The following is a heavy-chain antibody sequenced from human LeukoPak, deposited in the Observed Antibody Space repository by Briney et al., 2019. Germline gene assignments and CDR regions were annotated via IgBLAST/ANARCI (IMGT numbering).Heavy chain of an antibody. Sequence: PGGSLRLSCAASGFTFSSYGMHWVRQAPGKGLEWVAVISYDGSNKYYADSVKGRFTISRDNSKNTLYLQMNSLRAEDTAVYYCAKDRSGAVAGRSPVFDYWGQGTLVTVSS. D-gene: IGHD6-19*01. V-gene: IGHV3-30*18. CDR2: ISYDGSNK. J-gene: IGHJ4*02. CDR3: AKDRSGAVAGRSPVFDY. CDR1: GFTFSSYG.